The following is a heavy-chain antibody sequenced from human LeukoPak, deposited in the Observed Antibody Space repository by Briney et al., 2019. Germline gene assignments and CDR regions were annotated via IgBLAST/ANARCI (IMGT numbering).Heavy chain of an antibody. V-gene: IGHV4-59*01. J-gene: IGHJ5*02. Sequence: PSETLSLTCTVSGGSISGYYWSWIRQPPGKGLEWIGYIYYSGRSTYYHPSLKSRITTSIATSKNQFSLLISSMTAATPAVYCWARGGDYGSGNDFKLDRWGQGSIVTVSS. D-gene: IGHD3-10*01. CDR1: GGSISGYY. CDR2: IYYSGRST. CDR3: ARGGDYGSGNDFKLDR.